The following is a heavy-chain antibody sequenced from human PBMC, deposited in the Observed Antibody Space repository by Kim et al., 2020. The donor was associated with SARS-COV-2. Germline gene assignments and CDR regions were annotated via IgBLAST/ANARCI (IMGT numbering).Heavy chain of an antibody. Sequence: GGSLRLSCAASGFTFSSYAMTWVRQAPGKGLEWVSYISSGGTTMYYADSVRGRFTISRDSAKNLLYLQMNSLRAEDTAVYYCARVSQGWFDPWGQGTLVIVSS. CDR2: ISSGGTTM. CDR3: ARVSQGWFDP. CDR1: GFTFSSYA. J-gene: IGHJ5*02. V-gene: IGHV3-48*03.